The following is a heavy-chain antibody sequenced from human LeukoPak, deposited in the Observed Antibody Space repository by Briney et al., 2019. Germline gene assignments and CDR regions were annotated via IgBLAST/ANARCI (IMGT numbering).Heavy chain of an antibody. Sequence: GGSLRLFCAASGFIVSSDYMNWVRQAPGKGLDWVSVIYSGGSTYYADSVKGRFTISRDNSKNTLYLQMNSLRTEDTAVYYCARGGSYFDISGYYFYWGQGTLVTVSS. D-gene: IGHD3-22*01. CDR3: ARGGSYFDISGYYFY. V-gene: IGHV3-66*01. J-gene: IGHJ4*02. CDR2: IYSGGST. CDR1: GFIVSSDY.